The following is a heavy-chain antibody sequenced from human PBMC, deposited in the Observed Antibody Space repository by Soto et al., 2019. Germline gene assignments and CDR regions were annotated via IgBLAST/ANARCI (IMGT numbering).Heavy chain of an antibody. CDR3: ARGGGSGDYYYMDV. CDR1: EFAFSSSP. Sequence: EVQLVGSGGGLVQPGGSLRLSCVASEFAFSSSPMNWVRQAPGKGLAWVSYISSRSTTIYYADSVKGRFTISRDNAKNSLFLQMKSLRAEDTAVYYCARGGGSGDYYYMDVWGKGTTVTVSS. D-gene: IGHD3-16*01. V-gene: IGHV3-48*01. CDR2: ISSRSTTI. J-gene: IGHJ6*03.